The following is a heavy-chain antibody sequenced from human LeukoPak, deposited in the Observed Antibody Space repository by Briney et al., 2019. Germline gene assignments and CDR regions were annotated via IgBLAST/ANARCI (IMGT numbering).Heavy chain of an antibody. Sequence: GGSLRFSCAASGFSFDGYGMHWVRQAPGGGLEWLAVIWYDGSKKYYADSVKGRFTISRDNSENTLYLEMNSLRAEDTAVYYCAREGSGSYYVDYWGQGTLVTVSS. V-gene: IGHV3-33*01. J-gene: IGHJ4*02. CDR2: IWYDGSKK. CDR3: AREGSGSYYVDY. CDR1: GFSFDGYG. D-gene: IGHD1-26*01.